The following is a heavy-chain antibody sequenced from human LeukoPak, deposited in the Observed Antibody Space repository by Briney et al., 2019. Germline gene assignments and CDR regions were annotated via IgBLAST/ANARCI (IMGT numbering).Heavy chain of an antibody. J-gene: IGHJ4*02. Sequence: PGGSLRLSCSASGFIFSDYGMSWVRQAPGKGLEWVGFIRSKAYGGTTEYAASVKGRFTISRDDSKSIAYLQMNSLKTEDTAVYYCTGSFGELTFFDYWGQGTLVTVSS. V-gene: IGHV3-49*04. D-gene: IGHD3-10*01. CDR2: IRSKAYGGTT. CDR3: TGSFGELTFFDY. CDR1: GFIFSDYG.